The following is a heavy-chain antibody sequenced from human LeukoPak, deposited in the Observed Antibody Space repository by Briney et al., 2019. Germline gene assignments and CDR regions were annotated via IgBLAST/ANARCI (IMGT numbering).Heavy chain of an antibody. D-gene: IGHD2-2*02. CDR3: ARQGYCSSISCYSFDY. V-gene: IGHV3-21*01. CDR2: ISSISSYI. Sequence: GGSLRLSCAASGFTFSRYSMNWVRQAPGKGLEWVSSISSISSYIYYADSVKGRFTMSRDNAKNSMYLQMNSLRAEDKGVYYCARQGYCSSISCYSFDYWGQGTLVTVSS. CDR1: GFTFSRYS. J-gene: IGHJ4*02.